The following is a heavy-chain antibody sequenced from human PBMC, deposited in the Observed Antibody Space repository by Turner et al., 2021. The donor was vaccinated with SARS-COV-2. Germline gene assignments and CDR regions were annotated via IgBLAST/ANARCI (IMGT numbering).Heavy chain of an antibody. CDR3: AALAAPRDY. V-gene: IGHV3-74*01. J-gene: IGHJ4*02. CDR2: LDSDGTNA. CDR1: GFTFSSYW. D-gene: IGHD2-15*01. Sequence: EEYLVQSGGGLVQPGGSMRLSCAASGFTFSSYWMHWVRQVPGKGLVWVSQLDSDGTNAAYADSVKGRFTISRDNTKNTLYLQMNSLRAEDTAVYFCAALAAPRDYWGQGTQVTVSS.